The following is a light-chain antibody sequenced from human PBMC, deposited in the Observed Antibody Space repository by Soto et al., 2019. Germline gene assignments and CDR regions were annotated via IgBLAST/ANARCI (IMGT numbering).Light chain of an antibody. CDR1: QSVSSSY. V-gene: IGKV3-20*01. J-gene: IGKJ1*01. CDR2: GAS. CDR3: QQYGSSPRT. Sequence: EIVLTQSPGTLSLSPGERATLSCRASQSVSSSYLAWYQQKPGQAPRHLIYGASSRATGIPDRFSGSGSGTDFNLTISRLEPEDFAVYYCQQYGSSPRTFVQGTKVEIK.